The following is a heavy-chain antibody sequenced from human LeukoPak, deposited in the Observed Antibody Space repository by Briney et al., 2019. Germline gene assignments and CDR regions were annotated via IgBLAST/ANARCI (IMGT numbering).Heavy chain of an antibody. CDR3: AKGSRDSSGWYRDY. CDR2: ISGSGGST. Sequence: GSLRLSCAASGFTFSSYGMHWVRQAPGKGLEWVSEISGSGGSTYYADSVKGRFTISRDNSKNTLYLQMNSLRAEDTAVYYCAKGSRDSSGWYRDYWGQGTLVTVSS. D-gene: IGHD6-19*01. J-gene: IGHJ4*02. V-gene: IGHV3-23*01. CDR1: GFTFSSYG.